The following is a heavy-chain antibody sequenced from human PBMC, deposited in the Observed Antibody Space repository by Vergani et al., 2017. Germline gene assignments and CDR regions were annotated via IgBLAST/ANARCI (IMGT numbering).Heavy chain of an antibody. V-gene: IGHV3-23*01. J-gene: IGHJ6*02. CDR3: AKGTLAGAGGMDV. D-gene: IGHD6-19*01. CDR2: ISGSGGST. Sequence: EVQLLESGGGLVQPGGSLRLSCAASGFTFSNYAMNWVRQAPGKGLEWVSAISGSGGSTYYADSVKGRFTISRDSSKNTLYLQMNSLRAEDTAIYYCAKGTLAGAGGMDVWGQGTTVTVSS. CDR1: GFTFSNYA.